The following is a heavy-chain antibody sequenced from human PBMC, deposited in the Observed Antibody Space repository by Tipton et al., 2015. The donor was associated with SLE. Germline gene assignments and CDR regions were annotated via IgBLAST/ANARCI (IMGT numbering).Heavy chain of an antibody. V-gene: IGHV4-59*01. Sequence: TLSLTCTVSGGSISSYYWSWIRQPPGRGLEWIGYIYYSGSTNYNPSLKSRVTISVDTSKNQFSLKLSSVTAADTAVYYCAGAEGSWDAFDIWGRGTKVTV. CDR2: IYYSGST. CDR3: AGAEGSWDAFDI. CDR1: GGSISSYY. D-gene: IGHD2-15*01. J-gene: IGHJ3*02.